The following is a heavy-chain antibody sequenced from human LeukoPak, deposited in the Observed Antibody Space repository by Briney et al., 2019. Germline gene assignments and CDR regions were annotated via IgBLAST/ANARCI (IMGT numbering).Heavy chain of an antibody. V-gene: IGHV4-39*07. D-gene: IGHD3-22*01. J-gene: IGHJ4*02. CDR1: GGSISSSSYY. Sequence: SETLSLTCTVSGGSISSSSYYWGWIRQPPGKGLEWIGSIYYSGSTYYNPSLKSRVTISVDTSKNQFSLKLSSVTAADTAVYYCAREADSSGNSFDYWGQGTLVTVSS. CDR3: AREADSSGNSFDY. CDR2: IYYSGST.